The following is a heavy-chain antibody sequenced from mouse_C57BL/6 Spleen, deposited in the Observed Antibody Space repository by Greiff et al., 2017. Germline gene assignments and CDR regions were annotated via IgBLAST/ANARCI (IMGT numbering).Heavy chain of an antibody. J-gene: IGHJ2*01. Sequence: QVHVKQPGAELVKPGASVKVSCKASGYTFTSYWMHWVKQRPGQGLEWIGRIHPSDSDTNYNQKFKGKATLTVDKSSSTAYMQLSSLTSEDSAVYYCANFITTVVAKPDYWGQGTTLTVSS. CDR2: IHPSDSDT. V-gene: IGHV1-74*01. CDR1: GYTFTSYW. CDR3: ANFITTVVAKPDY. D-gene: IGHD1-1*01.